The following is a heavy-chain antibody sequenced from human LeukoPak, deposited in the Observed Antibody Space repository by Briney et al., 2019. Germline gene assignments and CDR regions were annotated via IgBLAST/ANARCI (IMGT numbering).Heavy chain of an antibody. V-gene: IGHV1-2*02. Sequence: ASVTVSCKPSGYTFTGYYLHWVRQAPGQGLEGMGWINPNSGGTNYAQKFQGRVTMTRDTSISTAYMELSRLRSDDTAVYYCASITGTTWHYWGQGTLVTVSS. J-gene: IGHJ4*02. CDR3: ASITGTTWHY. CDR1: GYTFTGYY. D-gene: IGHD1-7*01. CDR2: INPNSGGT.